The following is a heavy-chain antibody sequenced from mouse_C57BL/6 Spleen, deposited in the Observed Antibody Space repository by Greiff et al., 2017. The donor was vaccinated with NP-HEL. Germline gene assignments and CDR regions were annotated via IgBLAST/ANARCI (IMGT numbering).Heavy chain of an antibody. CDR2: INPSNGGT. CDR1: GYTFTSYW. J-gene: IGHJ4*01. V-gene: IGHV1-53*01. CDR3: ARGLGRGGAMDY. D-gene: IGHD4-1*01. Sequence: VQLQQPGTELVKPGASVKLSCKASGYTFTSYWMHWVKQRPGQGLEWIGNINPSNGGTNYNEKFKSKATLTVDKSSSTAYVQLSSLSSEDSAVYYCARGLGRGGAMDYWGQGTSVTVSS.